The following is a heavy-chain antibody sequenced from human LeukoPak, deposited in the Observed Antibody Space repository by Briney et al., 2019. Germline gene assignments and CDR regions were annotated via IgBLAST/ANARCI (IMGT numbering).Heavy chain of an antibody. V-gene: IGHV1-8*01. J-gene: IGHJ5*02. Sequence: ASVKVSDKASGYTFTSYDINWVRQATGQGLEWMGWMNPNSGNTGYAQKFQGRVTMTRNTSISTAYMELSSLRSEDTAVYYCAREGSGYSYGDNWFDPWGQGTLVTVSS. CDR3: AREGSGYSYGDNWFDP. D-gene: IGHD5-18*01. CDR2: MNPNSGNT. CDR1: GYTFTSYD.